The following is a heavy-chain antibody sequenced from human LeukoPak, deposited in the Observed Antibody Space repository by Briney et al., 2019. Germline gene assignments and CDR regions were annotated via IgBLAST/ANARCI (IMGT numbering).Heavy chain of an antibody. V-gene: IGHV3-33*01. J-gene: IGHJ4*02. CDR1: GFIVSNYG. CDR3: ARDMGRAWYGPPDY. CDR2: IWNDGSET. Sequence: GGSLRLSCAASGFIVSNYGMHWLRQPPGKRLEWVAVIWNDGSETFHADSVKGRFRIARYNSKNTLYLQMNSLRDEDTAVYFCARDMGRAWYGPPDYWGQGTLVTVSS. D-gene: IGHD6-13*01.